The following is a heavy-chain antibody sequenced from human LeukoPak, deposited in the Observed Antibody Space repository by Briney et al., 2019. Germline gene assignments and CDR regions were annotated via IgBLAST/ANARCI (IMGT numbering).Heavy chain of an antibody. Sequence: SETLSLTCTVSGGSISTSYWSWIRQPPGKGLDWIGYIYSSGSTNYNPSLKSRVTISVDTSKNQFSLKLSSVTAADTAVYYCAKIFTESSSYFSEYWGQGTLVTVSS. CDR2: IYSSGST. V-gene: IGHV4-59*01. D-gene: IGHD3-22*01. CDR1: GGSISTSY. J-gene: IGHJ4*02. CDR3: AKIFTESSSYFSEY.